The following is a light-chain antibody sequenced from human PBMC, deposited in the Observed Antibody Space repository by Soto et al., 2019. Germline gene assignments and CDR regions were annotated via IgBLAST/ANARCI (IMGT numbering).Light chain of an antibody. J-gene: IGKJ1*01. CDR1: QSVSNNY. CDR3: QQYGSSGT. Sequence: IVMTHSPDTLSFPLLERVIVSCRASQSVSNNYLAWYQQKPGQAPRLLIYGASNRATGIPDRFSGSGSGTDFTLTISRLEPEDFAVYYCQQYGSSGTFSQGTKVDIK. CDR2: GAS. V-gene: IGKV3-20*01.